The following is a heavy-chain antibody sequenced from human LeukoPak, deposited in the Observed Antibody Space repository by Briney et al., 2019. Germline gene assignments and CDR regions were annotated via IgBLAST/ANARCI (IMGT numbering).Heavy chain of an antibody. CDR1: GFTFDDYA. V-gene: IGHV3-9*01. CDR2: ISWNSGSI. Sequence: GSSLRLSCAASGFTFDDYAMHWVRQAPGKGLEWVSGISWNSGSIGYADSVKGRFTISRDNAKNSLYLQMNGLRAEDTALYYCAKGEYSSSSSQLQHWGRGTLVSVSS. J-gene: IGHJ1*01. CDR3: AKGEYSSSSSQLQH. D-gene: IGHD6-6*01.